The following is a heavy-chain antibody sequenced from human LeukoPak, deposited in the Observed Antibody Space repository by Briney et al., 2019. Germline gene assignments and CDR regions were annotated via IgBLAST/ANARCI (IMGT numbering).Heavy chain of an antibody. J-gene: IGHJ4*02. Sequence: GGSLRLSCAASGFTFSSYWMSWVRQAPGKGLEWVANIKQDGSEKYYADSVKGRFTISRDNAKNSLYLQMNSLRAEDTAVYYCARDWGFWSGSTGFDYWGQGTLVTVSS. CDR2: IKQDGSEK. CDR1: GFTFSSYW. CDR3: ARDWGFWSGSTGFDY. V-gene: IGHV3-7*01. D-gene: IGHD3-3*01.